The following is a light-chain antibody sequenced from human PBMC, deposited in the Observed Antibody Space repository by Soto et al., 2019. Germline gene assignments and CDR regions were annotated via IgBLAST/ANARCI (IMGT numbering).Light chain of an antibody. V-gene: IGLV1-51*02. CDR2: ENN. Sequence: QSVLTQPPSVSAAPGQKVTIYCSGSRSNIGDNYVSWYRQLPGTAPKLLIYENNKRPSGIPDRFSGSKSGTSATLGISGLQTGDEADYYCGTWDNSLRGVVFGGGTKLTVL. CDR1: RSNIGDNY. CDR3: GTWDNSLRGVV. J-gene: IGLJ2*01.